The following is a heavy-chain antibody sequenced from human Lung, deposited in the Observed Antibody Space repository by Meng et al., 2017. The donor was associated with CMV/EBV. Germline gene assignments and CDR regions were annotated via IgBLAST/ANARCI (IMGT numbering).Heavy chain of an antibody. D-gene: IGHD3-10*01. CDR1: GGSISSSSYY. Sequence: QLQLQESGPGLVKPSETLSLTCTVSGGSISSSSYYWAWIRQPPGEGLEWIGSVVYSGTTYYTSSLKSRVSISVDTSKNQFSLKLTSVTAADTAVYHCLRRSGGSVWGQGTLVTVSS. J-gene: IGHJ1*01. V-gene: IGHV4-39*07. CDR2: VVYSGTT. CDR3: LRRSGGSV.